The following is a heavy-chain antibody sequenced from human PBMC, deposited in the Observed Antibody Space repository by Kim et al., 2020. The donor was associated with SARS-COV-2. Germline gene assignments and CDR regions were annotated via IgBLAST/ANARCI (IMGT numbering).Heavy chain of an antibody. CDR2: IRGSGGST. Sequence: GGSLRLSCAASGFTFSSYAMSWVRQAPGKGLECVSAIRGSGGSTYYADSVKGRFTISRDNSKNTLYLQMNSLRAEDTAVYYCAKDLVAAAGTGDYWGQGTLVTVSS. CDR1: GFTFSSYA. D-gene: IGHD6-13*01. CDR3: AKDLVAAAGTGDY. V-gene: IGHV3-23*01. J-gene: IGHJ4*02.